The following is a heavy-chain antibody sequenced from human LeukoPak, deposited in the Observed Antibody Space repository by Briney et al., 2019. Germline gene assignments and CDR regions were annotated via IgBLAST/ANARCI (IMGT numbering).Heavy chain of an antibody. Sequence: GESLKISCKGSGYSFNSYWIGWVRQMPGKGREWMGIIYPGDSDTRYSPSFQGQVTISADKSISTAYLQWSSLKASDTAMYYCARRGIAAAGIGLNYFDYWGQGTLVTVSS. D-gene: IGHD6-13*01. J-gene: IGHJ4*02. V-gene: IGHV5-51*01. CDR2: IYPGDSDT. CDR3: ARRGIAAAGIGLNYFDY. CDR1: GYSFNSYW.